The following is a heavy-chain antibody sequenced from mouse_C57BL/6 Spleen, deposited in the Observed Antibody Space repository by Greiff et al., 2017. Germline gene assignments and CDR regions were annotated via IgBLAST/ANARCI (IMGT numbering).Heavy chain of an antibody. Sequence: EVKLVESEGGLVQPGSSMKLSCTASGFTFSDYYMAWVRQVPEKGLEWVANINYDGSSTYYLDSLKSRFIISRDNAKNILYLQMSSLKSEDTATYYCARRAYYSNGDYFDYWGQGTTLTVSS. V-gene: IGHV5-16*01. D-gene: IGHD2-5*01. J-gene: IGHJ2*01. CDR1: GFTFSDYY. CDR2: INYDGSST. CDR3: ARRAYYSNGDYFDY.